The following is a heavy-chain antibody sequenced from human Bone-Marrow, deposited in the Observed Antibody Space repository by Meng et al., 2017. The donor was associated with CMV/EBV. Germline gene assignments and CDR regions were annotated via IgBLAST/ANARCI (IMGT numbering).Heavy chain of an antibody. J-gene: IGHJ5*02. V-gene: IGHV4-4*02. CDR2: IYHSGST. Sequence: GSLRSSCTVSGGSISSSNWWSWVRQPPGKGLEWIGEIYHSGSTNYNPSLKSRVTISVDKSKNQFSLKLSSVTAADTAVYYCARVGQWLRENRFEPWGQGTLVTVSS. CDR3: ARVGQWLRENRFEP. CDR1: GGSISSSNW. D-gene: IGHD6-19*01.